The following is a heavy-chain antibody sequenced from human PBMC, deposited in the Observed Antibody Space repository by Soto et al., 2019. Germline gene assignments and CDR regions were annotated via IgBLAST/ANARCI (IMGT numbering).Heavy chain of an antibody. CDR1: GFIFNDYA. CDR3: AKTPGVETHGYPIFYFDF. Sequence: PXESLSLSCVASGFIFNDYAMSWVRQAPGKGLEWVSGITDTGGRTFYADSVKGRFTVSRDRHTLYLHMGSLRAEDTAIYYCAKTPGVETHGYPIFYFDFWGQGALVTVSS. J-gene: IGHJ4*02. D-gene: IGHD5-18*01. V-gene: IGHV3-23*01. CDR2: ITDTGGRT.